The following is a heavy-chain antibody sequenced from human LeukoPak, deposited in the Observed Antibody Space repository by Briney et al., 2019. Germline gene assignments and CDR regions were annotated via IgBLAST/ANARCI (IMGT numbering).Heavy chain of an antibody. CDR1: GYSISSGYY. Sequence: SETLSLTCTVSGYSISSGYYWGWIRQPPGKGLEWIGSIYHSGSTYYNPSLKSRVTISVDTSKNQFPLKLSSVTAADTAVYYCARGFVDIMATTNGGFDYWGQGTLVTVSS. D-gene: IGHD5-12*01. V-gene: IGHV4-38-2*02. J-gene: IGHJ4*02. CDR3: ARGFVDIMATTNGGFDY. CDR2: IYHSGST.